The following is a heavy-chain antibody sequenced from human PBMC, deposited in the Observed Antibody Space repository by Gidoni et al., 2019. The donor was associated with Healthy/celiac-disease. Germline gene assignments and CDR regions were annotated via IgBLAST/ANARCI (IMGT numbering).Heavy chain of an antibody. Sequence: QVQLQESGPGLVKPSETLSLTCTVSGGSVSSGSYYWSWIRQPPGKGLEWIGYIYYSGSTNYNPSLKSRVTISVDTSKNQFSLKLSSVTAADTAVYYCASSNDYDILTGFHWFDPWGQGTLVTVSS. D-gene: IGHD3-9*01. CDR1: GGSVSSGSYY. J-gene: IGHJ5*02. CDR2: IYYSGST. V-gene: IGHV4-61*01. CDR3: ASSNDYDILTGFHWFDP.